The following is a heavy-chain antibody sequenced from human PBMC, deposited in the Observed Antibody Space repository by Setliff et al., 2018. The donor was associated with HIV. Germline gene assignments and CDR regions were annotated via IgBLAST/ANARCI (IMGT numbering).Heavy chain of an antibody. CDR2: LNYDGVT. D-gene: IGHD2-21*02. CDR1: GGSFSGSY. Sequence: KTSETLSLTCAVYGGSFSGSYWSWIRQPPGKGLEWIGELNYDGVTNHNPSLRSRVTISVDTSRKQWSLRLNSVTAADTAVYYCATTYCRGADCPQMYDYWGQGTLVTVSS. V-gene: IGHV4-34*01. CDR3: ATTYCRGADCPQMYDY. J-gene: IGHJ4*02.